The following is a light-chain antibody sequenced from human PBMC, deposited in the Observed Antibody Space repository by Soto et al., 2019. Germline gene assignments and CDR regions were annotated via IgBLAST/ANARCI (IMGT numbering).Light chain of an antibody. CDR2: DAS. CDR3: QQYDNLSYT. V-gene: IGKV1-33*01. J-gene: IGKJ2*01. CDR1: QDISNY. Sequence: DIQMTQSPSSLSASVGDRVTITCQASQDISNYLNWYQQKPGKAPKLLIYDASNLETGVPSRFSGSGSGTDFTFTIISLQPEDIATYYCQQYDNLSYTFGKGTKLEIK.